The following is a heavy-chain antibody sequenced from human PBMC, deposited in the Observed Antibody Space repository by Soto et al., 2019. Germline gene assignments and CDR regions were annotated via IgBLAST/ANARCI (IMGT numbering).Heavy chain of an antibody. V-gene: IGHV5-51*01. CDR1: GYSFTSYW. Sequence: GESLKISCKGSGYSFTSYWIGWVRQMPGKGLEWMGIIYPGDSDTRYSPSFQDQVTISADKSISTAYLPWSSLKASDTAMYYCARSPGIQLWYGFHAFDIGGQGTMVT. J-gene: IGHJ3*02. CDR2: IYPGDSDT. D-gene: IGHD5-18*01. CDR3: ARSPGIQLWYGFHAFDI.